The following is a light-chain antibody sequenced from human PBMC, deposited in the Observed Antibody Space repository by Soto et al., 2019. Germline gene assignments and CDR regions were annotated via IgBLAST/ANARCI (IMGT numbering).Light chain of an antibody. CDR2: TAS. CDR3: KQAASFPIT. Sequence: EIHMNQSPSPVAASLGCRVTITCRASQGVSTWLAWYQQKPGKAPNLLIYTASSLQSGVPSRFSGSGSGTDFTLTINGLQPEDFATYHCKQAASFPITFGQGTRLEIK. J-gene: IGKJ5*01. CDR1: QGVSTW. V-gene: IGKV1-12*01.